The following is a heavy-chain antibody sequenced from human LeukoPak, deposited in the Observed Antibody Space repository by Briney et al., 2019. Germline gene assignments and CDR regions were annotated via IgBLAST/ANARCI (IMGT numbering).Heavy chain of an antibody. CDR3: AKDNAYSSGWLYYFDY. Sequence: PGGSLRLSCAASGFTFSSYEMSWVRQAPGKGLEWVSVIYSGGSTYYADSVKGRFTISRDNSKNTLYLQMNSLRAEDTAVYYCAKDNAYSSGWLYYFDYWGQGTLVTVSS. CDR1: GFTFSSYE. D-gene: IGHD6-19*01. V-gene: IGHV3-23*03. CDR2: IYSGGST. J-gene: IGHJ4*02.